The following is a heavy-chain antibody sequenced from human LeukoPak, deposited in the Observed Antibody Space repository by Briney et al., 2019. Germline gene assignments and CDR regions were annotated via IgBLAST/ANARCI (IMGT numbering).Heavy chain of an antibody. CDR3: ARVLSGEWELLGTYYFDY. J-gene: IGHJ4*02. D-gene: IGHD1-26*01. V-gene: IGHV3-11*01. Sequence: GGSLRLSCAASGFTFSDYYMSWIRQAPGKGLEWVSYISSSGSTIYYADSVKGRFTISRDNAKNSLYLQMNSLRAEDTAVYYCARVLSGEWELLGTYYFDYWGQGTLVTVSS. CDR2: ISSSGSTI. CDR1: GFTFSDYY.